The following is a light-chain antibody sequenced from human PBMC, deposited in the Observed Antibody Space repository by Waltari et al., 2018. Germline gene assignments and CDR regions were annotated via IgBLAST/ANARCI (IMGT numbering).Light chain of an antibody. V-gene: IGKV1-39*01. Sequence: DIQMTQSPSSLSASLGDRVTITCRANQSISKYLNWYQQRPGKAPKLLVYFKSSLQSGVPSKFGGSGSGTDFTLTINTLQPEDFATYFCQQSYGPPYTFGQGTRLGIK. CDR3: QQSYGPPYT. CDR2: FKS. CDR1: QSISKY. J-gene: IGKJ2*01.